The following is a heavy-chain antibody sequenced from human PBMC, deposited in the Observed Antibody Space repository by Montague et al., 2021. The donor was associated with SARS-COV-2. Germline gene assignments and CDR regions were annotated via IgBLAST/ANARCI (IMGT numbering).Heavy chain of an antibody. Sequence: SLRLSCAASGFTFSSYEMNWVRQAPGKGLEWVSYISSSGITIYYADSVKGRFTISRDNAKNSLYLQMNSLRAEDTAVYYCARVLVVTYYGTDVWGQGTTVTVSS. D-gene: IGHD3-22*01. V-gene: IGHV3-48*03. CDR2: ISSSGITI. J-gene: IGHJ6*01. CDR3: ARVLVVTYYGTDV. CDR1: GFTFSSYE.